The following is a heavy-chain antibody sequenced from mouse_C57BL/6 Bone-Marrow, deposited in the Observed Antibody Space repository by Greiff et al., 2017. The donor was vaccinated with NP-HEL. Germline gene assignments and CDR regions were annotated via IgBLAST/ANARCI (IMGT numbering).Heavy chain of an antibody. CDR1: GFNITDDY. Sequence: EVQLQESGAELVRPGASVKLSCTASGFNITDDYMHWVKQRPEQGLEWIGWIDPENGDTEYASKFQGKATITADTSSNTAYLQLSSLTSEDTAVYFCTTWETTVEDKDYWGQGTTLTVSS. CDR2: IDPENGDT. D-gene: IGHD1-1*01. V-gene: IGHV14-4*01. CDR3: TTWETTVEDKDY. J-gene: IGHJ2*01.